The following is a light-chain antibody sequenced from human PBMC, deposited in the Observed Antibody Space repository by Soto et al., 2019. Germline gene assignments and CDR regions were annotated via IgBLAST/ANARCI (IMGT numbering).Light chain of an antibody. Sequence: EIVLTQSPATLSLSPGERATLSCRASQSVSRYLAWYQQKPGQAPRLVIYDASTRATGIPARFSGSGSGTDFTLTLSSLEPEDFAVYYCQQRSNWPPYTFGQGTKLVIK. V-gene: IGKV3-11*01. CDR3: QQRSNWPPYT. CDR1: QSVSRY. CDR2: DAS. J-gene: IGKJ2*01.